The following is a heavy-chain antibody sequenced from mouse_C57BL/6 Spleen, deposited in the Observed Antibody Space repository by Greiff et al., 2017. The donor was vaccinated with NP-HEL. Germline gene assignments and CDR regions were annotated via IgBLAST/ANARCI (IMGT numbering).Heavy chain of an antibody. J-gene: IGHJ2*01. CDR2: IDPEDGDT. CDR3: TFTTVVATNYFDY. Sequence: EVQLQQSGAELVRPGASVKLSCTASGFNIKDYYMHWVKQRPEQGLEWIGRIDPEDGDTEYAPKFQGKATMTADTSSNTAYLQLSSLTSEDTAVYYCTFTTVVATNYFDYWGQGTTLTVSS. CDR1: GFNIKDYY. V-gene: IGHV14-1*01. D-gene: IGHD1-1*01.